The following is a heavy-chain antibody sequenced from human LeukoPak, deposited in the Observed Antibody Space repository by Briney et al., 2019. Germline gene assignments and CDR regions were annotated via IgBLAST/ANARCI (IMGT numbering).Heavy chain of an antibody. CDR3: ARPYYYDSRIDP. CDR2: MYYSGST. CDR1: GGSISSGDYY. J-gene: IGHJ5*02. D-gene: IGHD3-22*01. V-gene: IGHV4-30-4*01. Sequence: PSETLSLTCTVSGGSISSGDYYWSWIRQPPGKGLEWIAYMYYSGSTYYNPSFKSRVTMSADTSKNQLSLKLSSVTAADTAVYYCARPYYYDSRIDPWGQGILVTVSS.